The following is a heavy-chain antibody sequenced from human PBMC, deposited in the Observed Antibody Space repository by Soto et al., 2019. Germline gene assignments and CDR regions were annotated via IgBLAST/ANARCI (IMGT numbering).Heavy chain of an antibody. V-gene: IGHV3-49*03. CDR3: TRGAAAAGMSIEYYYYYYGMDV. CDR2: IRSKAYGGTT. CDR1: GFTFGDYA. D-gene: IGHD6-13*01. J-gene: IGHJ6*02. Sequence: GGSLRLSCTASGFTFGDYAMSWFRQAPGKGLEWVGFIRSKAYGGTTEYAASVKGGFTISRDDSKSIAYLQMNSLKTEDTAVYYCTRGAAAAGMSIEYYYYYYGMDVWGQGTTVTVSS.